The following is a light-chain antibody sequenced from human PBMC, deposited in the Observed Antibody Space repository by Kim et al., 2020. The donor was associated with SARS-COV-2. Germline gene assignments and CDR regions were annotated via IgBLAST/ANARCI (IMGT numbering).Light chain of an antibody. CDR1: SGHSTYA. J-gene: IGLJ3*02. V-gene: IGLV4-69*01. Sequence: QLVLTQSPSASASLGASLKLTCTLSSGHSTYAIAWHQHQPDKGPRYLMKLHSDGSHNKGDGIPDRFSGSSSGAERYLTISSLQSADEADYYCQTWGTGIRVFGGGTKVTVL. CDR3: QTWGTGIRV. CDR2: LHSDGSH.